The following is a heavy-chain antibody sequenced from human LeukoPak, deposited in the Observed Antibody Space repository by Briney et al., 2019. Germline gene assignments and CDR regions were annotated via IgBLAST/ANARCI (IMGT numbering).Heavy chain of an antibody. V-gene: IGHV3-30-3*01. J-gene: IGHJ4*02. CDR2: ISSDGSNK. CDR1: GFIFSSYA. CDR3: DPHDSSSHF. Sequence: GGSLRLSCAASGFIFSSYAMHWVRQAPGKGLEWVAFISSDGSNKYHADSVKGRFTISRDNSKNTLYLQMNSLGDEDTAVYYCDPHDSSSHFWGQGTLVTVSS. D-gene: IGHD6-6*01.